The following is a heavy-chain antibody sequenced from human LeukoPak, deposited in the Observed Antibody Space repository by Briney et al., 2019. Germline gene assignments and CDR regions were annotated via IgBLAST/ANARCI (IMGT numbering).Heavy chain of an antibody. J-gene: IGHJ4*02. CDR3: ARDPSGREDIVVVPAAWFDY. CDR2: ISSSSNYI. V-gene: IGHV3-21*01. D-gene: IGHD2-2*01. CDR1: GFTFSSYS. Sequence: GGSLRLSCAASGFTFSSYSMNWVRQAPGKGLEWVSSISSSSNYIYYADSVKGRFTISRDNAKNTLYLQMNSLRAEDTAVYYCARDPSGREDIVVVPAAWFDYWGQGTLVTVSS.